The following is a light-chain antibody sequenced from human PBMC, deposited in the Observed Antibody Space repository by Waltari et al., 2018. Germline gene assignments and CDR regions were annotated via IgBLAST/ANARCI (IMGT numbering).Light chain of an antibody. CDR1: SSDVGAYNY. CDR3: GTSTTTRNHV. CDR2: DVS. V-gene: IGLV2-14*03. Sequence: QSALTQPASVSGSPGQSITISCSGTSSDVGAYNYVCWYQQHPGQAPKLIIYDVSVRPSGVSNRFSGSKSGNTASLTISGLHTEDEADYYCGTSTTTRNHVFGTGTKVTVL. J-gene: IGLJ1*01.